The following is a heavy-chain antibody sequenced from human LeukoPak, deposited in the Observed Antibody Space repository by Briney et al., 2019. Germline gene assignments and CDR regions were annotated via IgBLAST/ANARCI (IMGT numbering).Heavy chain of an antibody. V-gene: IGHV1-69*06. CDR1: GGTFSRYA. CDR3: SRQARDLYNYYMDV. J-gene: IGHJ6*03. Sequence: ASVKVSCKASGGTFSRYAISWVRQAPGQGREWMGRIIPIFGTANYAKKFQGRVTITADKSTSTTYIALSSPMSEDPARYFCSRQARDLYNYYMDVWGKGTAVSVAS. CDR2: IIPIFGTA.